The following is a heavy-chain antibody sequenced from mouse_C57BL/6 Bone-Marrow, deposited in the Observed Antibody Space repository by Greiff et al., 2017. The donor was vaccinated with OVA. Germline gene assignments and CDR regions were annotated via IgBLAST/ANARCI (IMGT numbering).Heavy chain of an antibody. D-gene: IGHD6-1*01. CDR3: TRDNRAWFAY. Sequence: EVKLVESGEGLVKPGGSLKLSCAASGFTFSSYAMSWVRQTPEKRLEWVAYISSGGDYIYYADTVKGRSTISRDNARNTLYLQMSSLKSEDTAMYYCTRDNRAWFAYWGQGTLVTVSA. J-gene: IGHJ3*01. V-gene: IGHV5-9-1*02. CDR2: ISSGGDYI. CDR1: GFTFSSYA.